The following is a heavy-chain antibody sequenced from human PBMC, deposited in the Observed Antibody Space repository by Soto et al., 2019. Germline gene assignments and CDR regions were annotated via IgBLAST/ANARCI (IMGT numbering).Heavy chain of an antibody. V-gene: IGHV3-33*01. Sequence: QVQLMESGGGVVQPGRSLRLSCVASGFTFSSYGMHWVRQAPGKGLEWVALIWYDGSNKYYADCVKGRFTVSRDNSKNRLCLQVNSLRVEDTAVYYCVTAMNANPRANYYYYGLDVWGQGTAVTVSS. CDR2: IWYDGSNK. CDR3: VTAMNANPRANYYYYGLDV. J-gene: IGHJ6*02. D-gene: IGHD2-2*01. CDR1: GFTFSSYG.